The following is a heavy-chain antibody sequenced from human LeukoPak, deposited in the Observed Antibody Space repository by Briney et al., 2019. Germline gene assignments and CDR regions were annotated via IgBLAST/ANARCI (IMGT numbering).Heavy chain of an antibody. CDR2: IYDSGNT. CDR3: ARIISSSVLDY. Sequence: SQTLSLTCTVSGGSISSGDYYWSWIRQPPGKGLECIGYIYDSGNTYYNPSLKSRVTISVDTSKNQFSLKLSSVTAADTAVYYCARIISSSVLDYWGQGTLITVSS. CDR1: GGSISSGDYY. D-gene: IGHD6-6*01. J-gene: IGHJ4*02. V-gene: IGHV4-30-4*08.